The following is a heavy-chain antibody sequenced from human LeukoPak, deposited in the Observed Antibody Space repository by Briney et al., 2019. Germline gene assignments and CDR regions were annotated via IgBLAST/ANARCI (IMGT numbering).Heavy chain of an antibody. CDR3: ARQSIAARRAFDI. D-gene: IGHD6-6*01. J-gene: IGHJ3*02. CDR2: SYYSGST. Sequence: PSETLSLTCSVSGGSISSYYWSWIRQPPAKGLEYIGYSYYSGSTDYNPSLKSRVTISVDTSNQFSLMLTSVTAADTAVYYCARQSIAARRAFDIWGQGTMVTVSS. V-gene: IGHV4-59*08. CDR1: GGSISSYY.